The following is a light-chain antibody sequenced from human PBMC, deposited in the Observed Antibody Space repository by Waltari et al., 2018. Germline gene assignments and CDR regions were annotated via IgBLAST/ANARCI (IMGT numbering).Light chain of an antibody. J-gene: IGLJ2*01. Sequence: YELTQPPSVSVSPGQTASIPCSGDKLGDKYACWYQQKPGQSPVLVIYQDSKRPSGIPERFSGSNSGNTATLTISGTQAMDEADYYCQAWDSSTGGVVFGGGTKLTVL. CDR2: QDS. CDR1: KLGDKY. V-gene: IGLV3-1*01. CDR3: QAWDSSTGGVV.